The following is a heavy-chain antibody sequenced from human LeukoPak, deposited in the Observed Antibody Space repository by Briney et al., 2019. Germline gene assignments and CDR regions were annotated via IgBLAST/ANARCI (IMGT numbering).Heavy chain of an antibody. CDR1: GFTFSSYA. CDR2: ISSNGGST. V-gene: IGHV3-64*01. J-gene: IGHJ3*02. CDR3: ARVISHTAGRAFDI. D-gene: IGHD5-18*01. Sequence: GGSLRLSCAASGFTFSSYAMYWVRQAPGKGLEYVSAISSNGGSTYYANSVKGRFTISRDNSKNTLYLQMGSLRAEDMAVYYCARVISHTAGRAFDIWGQGTMVTVSS.